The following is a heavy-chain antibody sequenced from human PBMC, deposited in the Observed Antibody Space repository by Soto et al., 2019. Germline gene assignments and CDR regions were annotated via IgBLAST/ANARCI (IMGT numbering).Heavy chain of an antibody. V-gene: IGHV4-30-4*01. CDR1: GGSISSGDYY. J-gene: IGHJ3*02. CDR3: AFGTYYYDSSGAFDI. D-gene: IGHD3-22*01. Sequence: SETLSLTGTVSGGSISSGDYYWSWIRQAPGKGLEWIGYIYYSGSTYYNPSLKSRVTISGDTSKNQFSLKLSSVTAADTAVYYCAFGTYYYDSSGAFDIWGQGTMVTVS. CDR2: IYYSGST.